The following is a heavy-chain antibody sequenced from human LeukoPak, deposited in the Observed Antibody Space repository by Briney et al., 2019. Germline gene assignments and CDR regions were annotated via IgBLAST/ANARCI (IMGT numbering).Heavy chain of an antibody. V-gene: IGHV3-23*01. CDR1: GFTFSSYA. CDR2: ISGSGGST. Sequence: PGGSLRLSCAASGFTFSSYAMSWVRQAPGKGLEWVSAISGSGGSTYYADSVKGRFTISRDNSKNTLYLQMNSLRAEDTAVYYCAKVPRTPPRRDGYNYNDYWGQGTLVTVSS. D-gene: IGHD5-24*01. J-gene: IGHJ4*02. CDR3: AKVPRTPPRRDGYNYNDY.